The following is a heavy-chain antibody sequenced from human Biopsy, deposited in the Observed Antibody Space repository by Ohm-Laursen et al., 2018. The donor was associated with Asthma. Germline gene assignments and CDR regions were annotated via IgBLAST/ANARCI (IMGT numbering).Heavy chain of an antibody. CDR1: GYIFISYA. CDR2: ISVYNGNT. D-gene: IGHD3-10*01. Sequence: ASVKVSCKASGYIFISYAIHWVRQAPGQRLEWMGWISVYNGNTKVAQKLQDRVTMITDTSTSTAYMELRSLRSDDTAVYFCARAVDYSHYYGIDVWGQGTTVTVS. J-gene: IGHJ6*02. CDR3: ARAVDYSHYYGIDV. V-gene: IGHV1-18*01.